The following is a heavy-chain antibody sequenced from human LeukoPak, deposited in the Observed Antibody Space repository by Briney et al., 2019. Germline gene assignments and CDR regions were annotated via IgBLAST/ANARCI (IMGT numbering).Heavy chain of an antibody. Sequence: PGGSLRLSCTASGFTFSSYSMNWVRQAPGKGLEWVSYITPSSDTIYYADSVKGRFTISRDNAKNSLYLQMNSLRAEDTAVYYCARALAARPANYYYYYMDVWGKGTTVTVSS. V-gene: IGHV3-48*01. CDR1: GFTFSSYS. CDR2: ITPSSDTI. J-gene: IGHJ6*03. CDR3: ARALAARPANYYYYYMDV. D-gene: IGHD6-6*01.